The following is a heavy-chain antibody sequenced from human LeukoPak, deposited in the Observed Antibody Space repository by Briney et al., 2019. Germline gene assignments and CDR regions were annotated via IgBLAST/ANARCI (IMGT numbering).Heavy chain of an antibody. V-gene: IGHV4-59*12. Sequence: SETLSLTCTVSGGSISSYYWTWIRQPPEKGLEWIGYIYYNGSTNYNPSLKSRVTISVDTSKNQFSLKLSSVTAADTAVYYCARGRGYYDSSGPRYYYYYMDVWGKGTTVTVSS. D-gene: IGHD3-22*01. CDR2: IYYNGST. CDR1: GGSISSYY. J-gene: IGHJ6*03. CDR3: ARGRGYYDSSGPRYYYYYMDV.